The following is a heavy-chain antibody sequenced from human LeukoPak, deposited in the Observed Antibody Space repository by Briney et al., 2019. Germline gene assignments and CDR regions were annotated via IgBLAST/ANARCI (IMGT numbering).Heavy chain of an antibody. Sequence: SETLSLTCAVYGGSFNGYYWTWIRQPPGKGLEWIGEINHSGSTNYNPSLKSRVTISVDTSKNQFSLKLSSVTAADTAVYYCARGTQDIVVVPAVVDWFDPWGQGTLVTVSS. CDR2: INHSGST. CDR1: GGSFNGYY. D-gene: IGHD2-2*01. V-gene: IGHV4-34*01. J-gene: IGHJ5*02. CDR3: ARGTQDIVVVPAVVDWFDP.